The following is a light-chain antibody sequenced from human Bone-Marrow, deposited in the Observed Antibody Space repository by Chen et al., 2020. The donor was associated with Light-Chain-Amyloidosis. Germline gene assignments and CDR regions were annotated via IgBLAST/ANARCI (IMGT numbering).Light chain of an antibody. V-gene: IGLV3-25*03. J-gene: IGLJ2*01. CDR3: QSADSSGTYEVI. CDR2: RDT. Sequence: SYELTQPPSVSLCPGQTARITCSGDDLPKKYAYWYQKKPGQAPVLVIHRDTERPSGISERFSGSSSGTTATLTISGVQAEDEADYHCQSADSSGTYEVIFGGGTKLTVL. CDR1: DLPKKY.